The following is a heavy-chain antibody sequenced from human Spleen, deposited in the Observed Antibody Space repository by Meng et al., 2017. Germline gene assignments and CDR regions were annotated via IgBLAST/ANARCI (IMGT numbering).Heavy chain of an antibody. CDR2: IYYSGST. CDR3: ARVRGPISRSYFDY. V-gene: IGHV4-39*07. J-gene: IGHJ4*02. D-gene: IGHD3-10*01. Sequence: SETLSLTCTVSGGSISSSSYYWGWIRQPPGKGLEWIGSIYYSGSTNYNPSLKSRVTISVDTSKNQFSLKLSSVTAADTAVYYCARVRGPISRSYFDYWGQGTLVTVSS. CDR1: GGSISSSSYY.